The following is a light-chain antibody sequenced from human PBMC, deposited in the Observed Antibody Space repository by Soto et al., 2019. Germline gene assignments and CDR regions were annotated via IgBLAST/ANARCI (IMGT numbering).Light chain of an antibody. V-gene: IGKV3-15*01. CDR2: SAS. Sequence: DIVMNQSPVTLSVSPGERVTLSCRASQSVGTTVAWYQQKSGRAPRLLIYSASTRATGVPARFSGSASGTDFTLSITSLQSEDFGVYYCQQYKDWPPTFGQGSKVDIK. CDR1: QSVGTT. CDR3: QQYKDWPPT. J-gene: IGKJ1*01.